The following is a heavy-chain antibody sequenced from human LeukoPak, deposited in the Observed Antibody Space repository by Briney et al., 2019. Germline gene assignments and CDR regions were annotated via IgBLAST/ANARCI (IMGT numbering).Heavy chain of an antibody. D-gene: IGHD3-16*01. Sequence: GGSLRLSCAASGFTFSRFWMSWVRQAPGRGLEWVANIDQSGGRNNYVDSVKGRFTISRDNAKNSLFLEMSSLRADDTAVYFCARDVEGGTFDIWGQGTTVTVSS. V-gene: IGHV3-7*05. J-gene: IGHJ3*02. CDR2: IDQSGGRN. CDR3: ARDVEGGTFDI. CDR1: GFTFSRFW.